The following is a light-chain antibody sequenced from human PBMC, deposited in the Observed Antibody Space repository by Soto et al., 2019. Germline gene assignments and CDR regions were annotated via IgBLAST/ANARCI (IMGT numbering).Light chain of an antibody. Sequence: SYELTQPPSVSVAPGQTARITCGENNIGSKSVHWYQQKPGQAPVVVVSDDSDRPSGIPERFSGSNSGNTATLTISRVEAGDEADYYCQVWDTSSDHWVFGGGTKVTVL. CDR3: QVWDTSSDHWV. J-gene: IGLJ3*02. CDR2: DDS. V-gene: IGLV3-21*02. CDR1: NIGSKS.